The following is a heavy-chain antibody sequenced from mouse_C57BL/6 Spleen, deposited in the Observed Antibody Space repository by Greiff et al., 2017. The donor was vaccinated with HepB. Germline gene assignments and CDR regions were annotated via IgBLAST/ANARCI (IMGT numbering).Heavy chain of an antibody. CDR2: IHPNSGRT. CDR3: ARGYYGSSPYFDY. J-gene: IGHJ2*01. CDR1: GYTFTSYW. D-gene: IGHD1-1*01. V-gene: IGHV1-64*01. Sequence: VQLQQPGAELVKPGASVKLSCKASGYTFTSYWMHWVKQRPGQGLEWIGMIHPNSGRTNYNEKFKSKATLTVDKSSSTAYMQLSSLTSEDSAVYYCARGYYGSSPYFDYWGQGTTLTVSS.